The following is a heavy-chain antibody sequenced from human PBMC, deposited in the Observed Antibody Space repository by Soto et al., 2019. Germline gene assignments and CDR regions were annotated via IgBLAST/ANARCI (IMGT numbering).Heavy chain of an antibody. CDR2: IYYSGST. J-gene: IGHJ1*01. CDR1: GGSISSSSYY. D-gene: IGHD2-15*01. V-gene: IGHV4-39*01. Sequence: SETLSLTCTVSGGSISSSSYYWGWIRQPPGKGLEWIGSIYYSGSTYYNPSLKSRVTISVDTSKNQFSLKLSSVTAADTAVYYCAGTDLYCSGGSCYSNLGIIHWGQGTLVTVSS. CDR3: AGTDLYCSGGSCYSNLGIIH.